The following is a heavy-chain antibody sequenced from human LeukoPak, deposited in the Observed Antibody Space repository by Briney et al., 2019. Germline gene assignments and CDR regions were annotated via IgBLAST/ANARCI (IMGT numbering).Heavy chain of an antibody. CDR1: GYTFTGYY. J-gene: IGHJ5*02. Sequence: ASLKVSCKASGYTFTGYYMHWVRQAPGQGLEWMGRINTNSGGTNYAQKFQGRVTMTRDTSISTAYMELSRLRSDDTAVYYCARDSSMYYYGSGSSPWGQGTLVTVSS. CDR3: ARDSSMYYYGSGSSP. CDR2: INTNSGGT. D-gene: IGHD3-10*01. V-gene: IGHV1-2*06.